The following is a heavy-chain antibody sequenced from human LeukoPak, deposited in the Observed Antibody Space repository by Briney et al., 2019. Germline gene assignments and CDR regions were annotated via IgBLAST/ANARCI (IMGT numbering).Heavy chain of an antibody. CDR2: ISGSGGST. V-gene: IGHV3-23*01. CDR1: GFTFSSYA. D-gene: IGHD3-9*01. CDR3: AKGPYYEILTGPTPRYYYYGMDV. Sequence: PGGSLRLSCAASGFTFSSYAMSWVRQAPGKGLEWVSGISGSGGSTYYADSVKGRFTISRDNSKNTLYLQMNSLRAEDTAVYYCAKGPYYEILTGPTPRYYYYGMDVWGQGTTVTVSS. J-gene: IGHJ6*02.